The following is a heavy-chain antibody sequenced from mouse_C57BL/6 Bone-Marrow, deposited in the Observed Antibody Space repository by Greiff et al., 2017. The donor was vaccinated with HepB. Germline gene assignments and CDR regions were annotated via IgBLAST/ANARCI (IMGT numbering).Heavy chain of an antibody. CDR1: GYTFTSYG. Sequence: VQGVESGAELARPGASVKLSCKASGYTFTSYGISWVKQRTGQGLEWIGEIYPRSGNTYYNEKFKGKATLTADKSSSTAYMELRSLTSEDSAVYFCARRDYGNHYYAMDYWGQGTSVTVSS. J-gene: IGHJ4*01. CDR3: ARRDYGNHYYAMDY. D-gene: IGHD2-1*01. CDR2: IYPRSGNT. V-gene: IGHV1-81*01.